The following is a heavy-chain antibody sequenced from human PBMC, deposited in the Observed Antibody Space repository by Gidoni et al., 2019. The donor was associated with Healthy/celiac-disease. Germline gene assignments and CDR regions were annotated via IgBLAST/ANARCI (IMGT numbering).Heavy chain of an antibody. V-gene: IGHV4-39*01. CDR3: ARPYYYDSSGYLDI. CDR2: IYYSGST. Sequence: QLQLQESGPGLVKPSETLSLTCTVSGGSISSSSYYWGWIRQPPGKGLEWIGSIYYSGSTYYNPSLKSRVTISVDTSKNQFSLKLSSVTAADTAVYYCARPYYYDSSGYLDIWGQGTMVTVSS. D-gene: IGHD3-22*01. CDR1: GGSISSSSYY. J-gene: IGHJ3*02.